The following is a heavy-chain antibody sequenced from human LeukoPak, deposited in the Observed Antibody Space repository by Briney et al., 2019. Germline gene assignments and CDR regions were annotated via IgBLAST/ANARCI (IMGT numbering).Heavy chain of an antibody. D-gene: IGHD3-22*01. Sequence: GGSLRLSCAASGFTVSSNYMNWVRQAPGKGLEWVSVIYSGGSTYYADSVKGRFTISRDNSKNTLYLQMNNLRAEDTAVYYCARDSPYYYDSRSSNYYYGMDVWGQGTTVTVSS. CDR2: IYSGGST. V-gene: IGHV3-53*01. J-gene: IGHJ6*02. CDR3: ARDSPYYYDSRSSNYYYGMDV. CDR1: GFTVSSNY.